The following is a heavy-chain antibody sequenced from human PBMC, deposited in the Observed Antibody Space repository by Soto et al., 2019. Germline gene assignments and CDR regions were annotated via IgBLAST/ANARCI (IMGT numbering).Heavy chain of an antibody. CDR2: INHSGST. D-gene: IGHD1-1*01. Sequence: SETLSLTCAVYGGSFSGYYWSWIRQPPGKGLEWIGEINHSGSTNYNPSLKSRVTISVDTSKNQFSLKLSSVTAADTAVYYCARGRRQYYSYYGMDVWGQGTTVTVSS. J-gene: IGHJ6*02. CDR1: GGSFSGYY. CDR3: ARGRRQYYSYYGMDV. V-gene: IGHV4-34*01.